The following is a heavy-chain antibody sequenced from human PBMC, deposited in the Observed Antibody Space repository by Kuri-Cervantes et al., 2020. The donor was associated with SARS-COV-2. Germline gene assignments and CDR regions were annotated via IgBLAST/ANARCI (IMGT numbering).Heavy chain of an antibody. CDR3: ARDEGRD. CDR2: ISSSSSYI. J-gene: IGHJ4*02. CDR1: GFTFGTYV. Sequence: GESLKISCAVSGFTFGTYVMNWVRQAPGKGLEWVSSISSSSSYIYYVDSVKGRFTISRHNSKNTLYLQMNSLRAEDTAVYYCARDEGRDWGQGTLVTVSS. V-gene: IGHV3-21*04. D-gene: IGHD2-15*01.